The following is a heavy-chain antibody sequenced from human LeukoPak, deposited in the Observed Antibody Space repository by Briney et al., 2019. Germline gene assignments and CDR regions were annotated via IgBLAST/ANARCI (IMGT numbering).Heavy chain of an antibody. D-gene: IGHD5-24*01. Sequence: TSETLSLTCTVSAGSIGSFYWSWLRQPPGKGLEWIGHISYSGDTNYNPSLKSRVTLSVDTSKNQFSLRLRSVTAADTAVYYCARQKSQFLLPSADWYFDLWGRGTLVTVSS. CDR1: AGSIGSFY. CDR2: ISYSGDT. J-gene: IGHJ2*01. V-gene: IGHV4-59*08. CDR3: ARQKSQFLLPSADWYFDL.